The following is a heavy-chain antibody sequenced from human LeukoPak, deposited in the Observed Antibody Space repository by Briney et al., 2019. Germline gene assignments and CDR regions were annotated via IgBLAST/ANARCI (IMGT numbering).Heavy chain of an antibody. Sequence: PSETLSLTCTVSGGSISSGGYYWSWIRQHPGKGLEWIGYIYYSGGTYYNPSLKSRVTISVDTSKNQFSLRLSSVTAADTAVYYCARYWISPPRDYYFDYWGQGTLVTVSS. V-gene: IGHV4-31*03. CDR2: IYYSGGT. CDR1: GGSISSGGYY. J-gene: IGHJ4*02. CDR3: ARYWISPPRDYYFDY. D-gene: IGHD1-1*01.